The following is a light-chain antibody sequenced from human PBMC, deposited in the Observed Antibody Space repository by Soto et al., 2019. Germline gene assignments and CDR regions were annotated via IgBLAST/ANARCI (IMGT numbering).Light chain of an antibody. Sequence: QSVLTQPPSASGTPGQRVTISCSGSSSNIGSNYVYWYQQLPGTAPKLLIYSNNQRPSGVPDRFSGPKSGTSASLAISGLRSEDEADYYSAAWDDSLSGVVFGGGTKVTVL. J-gene: IGLJ2*01. V-gene: IGLV1-47*02. CDR3: AAWDDSLSGVV. CDR2: SNN. CDR1: SSNIGSNY.